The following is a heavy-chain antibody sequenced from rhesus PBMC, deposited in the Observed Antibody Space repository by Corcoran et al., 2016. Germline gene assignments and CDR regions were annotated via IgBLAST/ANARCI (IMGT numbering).Heavy chain of an antibody. V-gene: IGHV4S14*01. CDR1: GYSISSGYY. Sequence: QVQLQESGPGLVKPSETLSLTCAVSGYSISSGYYWGWIRQPPGKGLAWIGSIYGSGGSNYLNPSLKSRVTLSVDTSKTQFSLKLSSVTAADTAVDYCARVGSSWSEWDTVGTEWYFDLWGPGTPITISS. D-gene: IGHD5-42*01. CDR2: IYGSGGSN. J-gene: IGHJ2*01. CDR3: ARVGSSWSEWDTVGTEWYFDL.